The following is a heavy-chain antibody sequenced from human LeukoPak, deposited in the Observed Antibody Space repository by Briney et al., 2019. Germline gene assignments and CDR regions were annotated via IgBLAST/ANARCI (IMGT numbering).Heavy chain of an antibody. CDR1: GYSISSGYY. D-gene: IGHD3-10*01. J-gene: IGHJ6*03. V-gene: IGHV4-38-2*02. CDR3: ARYYYGSGSYSDYYYYMDV. CDR2: IYHSGST. Sequence: PSETLSLTCTVSGYSISSGYYWGWIRQPPGKGLEWIGSIYHSGSTYYNPSLKSRVTISVDTSKNQFSLKLSSVTAADTAVYYCARYYYGSGSYSDYYYYMDVWGKGTTVTISS.